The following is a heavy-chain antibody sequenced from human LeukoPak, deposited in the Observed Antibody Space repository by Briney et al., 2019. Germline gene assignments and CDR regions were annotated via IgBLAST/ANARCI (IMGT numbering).Heavy chain of an antibody. CDR3: ARQEARNYYYEGLDY. J-gene: IGHJ4*02. V-gene: IGHV3-30*04. Sequence: GGSLRLSCVASGFSFSGYAIHWVRQAPGKGLEWVALISYNGGRKDYADSVKGRFTIDRDNSKSTVYLQMNSLRPDDTAIYFCARQEARNYYYEGLDYWGQGNLVTVSS. D-gene: IGHD3-22*01. CDR1: GFSFSGYA. CDR2: ISYNGGRK.